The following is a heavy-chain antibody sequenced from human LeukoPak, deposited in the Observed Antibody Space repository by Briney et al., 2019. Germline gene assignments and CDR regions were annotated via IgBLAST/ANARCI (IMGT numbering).Heavy chain of an antibody. V-gene: IGHV1-69*13. CDR3: AGEVDTAMANDAFDI. D-gene: IGHD5-18*01. CDR1: GGTFSSYA. CDR2: IIPIFGTA. J-gene: IGHJ3*02. Sequence: SVKVSCKASGGTFSSYAISWVRQAPGQGLEWMGGIIPIFGTANYAQKFQGRVTITADESTSTAYMELSSLRSEDTAVYYCAGEVDTAMANDAFDIWGQGTMVTVSS.